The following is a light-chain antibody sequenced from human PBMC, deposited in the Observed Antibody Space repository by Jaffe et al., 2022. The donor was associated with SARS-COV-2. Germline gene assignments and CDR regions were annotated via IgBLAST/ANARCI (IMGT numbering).Light chain of an antibody. CDR3: QQSYNTPHT. Sequence: DIQMTQSPSSLSASIGDRVIISCRAGQSISTFVNWYQQKSGEAPKLLMSTASRLHSGVPSRFSGSGSGTDFTLTISSLQPEDFATYYCQQSYNTPHTFGQGTKLEI. J-gene: IGKJ2*01. CDR1: QSISTF. V-gene: IGKV1-39*01. CDR2: TAS.